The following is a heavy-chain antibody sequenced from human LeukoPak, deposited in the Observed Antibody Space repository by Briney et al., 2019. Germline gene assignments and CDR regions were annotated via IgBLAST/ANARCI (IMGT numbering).Heavy chain of an antibody. D-gene: IGHD6-19*01. Sequence: GGSLRLSCAASGFTFSSYAMSWVRQAPGKGLEWVSAIRGSGGTTYYADSVKGRLTISRDNSKNTLYLQMNSLRAEDTAVYYCAKSGSGWYYFDYWGQGTLVTVSS. J-gene: IGHJ4*02. CDR2: IRGSGGTT. CDR3: AKSGSGWYYFDY. V-gene: IGHV3-23*01. CDR1: GFTFSSYA.